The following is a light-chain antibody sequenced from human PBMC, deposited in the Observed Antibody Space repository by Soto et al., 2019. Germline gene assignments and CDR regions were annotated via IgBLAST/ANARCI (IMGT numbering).Light chain of an antibody. J-gene: IGKJ5*01. CDR1: QILLHSDGKTY. CDR3: MQSIQLPIN. Sequence: DIVITHTPLSLYVTPVQPGSLSFNSSQILLHSDGKTYLYWYLQKPGQPPQLLIYEVSNRFSGVPDRFSGSGSGTDFTLKISRVEAEDVGVYYCMQSIQLPINCGQGQRREIK. V-gene: IGKV2D-29*01. CDR2: EVS.